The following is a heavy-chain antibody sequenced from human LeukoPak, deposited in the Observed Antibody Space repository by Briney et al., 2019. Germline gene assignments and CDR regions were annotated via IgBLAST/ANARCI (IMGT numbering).Heavy chain of an antibody. CDR2: IKSKTDGGTT. CDR1: GFIFSSYE. CDR3: TTERLRYDAFDI. V-gene: IGHV3-15*01. Sequence: GGSLRLSCAASGFIFSSYEMNWVRQAPGKGLEWVGRIKSKTDGGTTDYAAPVKGRFTISRDDSKNTLYLQMNSLKTEDTAVYYCTTERLRYDAFDIWGQGTMVTVSS. J-gene: IGHJ3*02. D-gene: IGHD4-17*01.